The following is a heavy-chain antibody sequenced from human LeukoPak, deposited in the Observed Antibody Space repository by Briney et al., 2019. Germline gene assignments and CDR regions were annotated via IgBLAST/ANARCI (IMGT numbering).Heavy chain of an antibody. CDR2: IYYSGST. CDR3: ARLPGAAATYYYYYMDV. J-gene: IGHJ6*03. Sequence: NPSETLSLTSTVSGGSICSSSYYWGWIRQPPGKGLEWIGSIYYSGSTYYNPSLKSRVTISVDTSKNQFSLKLSSVTAADTAVYYCARLPGAAATYYYYYMDVWGKGTTVTVSS. D-gene: IGHD2-2*01. CDR1: GGSICSSSYY. V-gene: IGHV4-39*01.